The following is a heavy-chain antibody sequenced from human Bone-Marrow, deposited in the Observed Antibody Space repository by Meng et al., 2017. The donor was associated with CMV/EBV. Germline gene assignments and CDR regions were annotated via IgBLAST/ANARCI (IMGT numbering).Heavy chain of an antibody. D-gene: IGHD5-18*01. CDR2: MNPNSGNT. CDR1: GYTFTSYD. CDR3: ASVGSDSYGYEVDY. J-gene: IGHJ4*02. V-gene: IGHV1-8*01. Sequence: ASVKVSCKASGYTFTSYDINWVRQATGQGLEWMGWMNPNSGNTGYAQKFLGRVTMTWNTSISTAYMELSSLRSEDTAVYYCASVGSDSYGYEVDYWGQGTLVTVSS.